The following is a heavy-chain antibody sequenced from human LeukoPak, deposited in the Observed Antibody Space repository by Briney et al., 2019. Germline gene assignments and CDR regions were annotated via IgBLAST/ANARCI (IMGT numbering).Heavy chain of an antibody. J-gene: IGHJ4*02. CDR3: ARSSDSGGYYDYFDY. Sequence: GGSLEISLKGSGYRFTSYWIGWVRQMPGKGLEGMAIIYPGDSDTRYSPSFQGQVTISADKSISVTYLQWSSLKASDTAMYYCARSSDSGGYYDYFDYWGQGTLVTVSS. V-gene: IGHV5-51*01. CDR1: GYRFTSYW. D-gene: IGHD3-22*01. CDR2: IYPGDSDT.